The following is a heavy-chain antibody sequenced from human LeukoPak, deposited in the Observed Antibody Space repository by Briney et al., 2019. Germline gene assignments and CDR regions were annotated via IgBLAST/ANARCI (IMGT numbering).Heavy chain of an antibody. V-gene: IGHV4-34*01. CDR2: INHSGST. J-gene: IGHJ4*02. CDR3: ARGRTGTKRD. CDR1: GGSFSGYY. D-gene: IGHD1-1*01. Sequence: KPSETLSLTCAVYGGSFSGYYWSWIRQPPGKGLEWIGEINHSGSTNYNPSLKSRVTISVDTSKNQFSLKLSSVTAADTAVYYCARGRTGTKRDWGQGTLVTVSS.